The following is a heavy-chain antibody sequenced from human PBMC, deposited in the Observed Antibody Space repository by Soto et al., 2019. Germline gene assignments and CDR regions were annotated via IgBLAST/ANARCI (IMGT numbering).Heavy chain of an antibody. CDR3: AKQVIPSAKIYYAMDV. D-gene: IGHD2-2*01. J-gene: IGHJ6*02. V-gene: IGHV3-9*01. Sequence: EVQLVESGGGLVQPGRSLRLSCTASGFSFDDYAMHWVRQAPGKGLEWVSGINWNSVSIAYADSVKGRFSISRDNAKKSLNLQMNSLRPEDTAVYYCAKQVIPSAKIYYAMDVWGLGTTVTVSS. CDR2: INWNSVSI. CDR1: GFSFDDYA.